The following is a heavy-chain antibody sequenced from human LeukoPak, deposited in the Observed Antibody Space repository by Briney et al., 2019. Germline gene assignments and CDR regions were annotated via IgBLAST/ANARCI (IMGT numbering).Heavy chain of an antibody. CDR2: IRYDGSNK. J-gene: IGHJ4*02. Sequence: HPGGSLRLSCAASGFTFSSYGMHWVRQAPGKGLEWVAFIRYDGSNKYYADSVKGRFTISRDNSKNTLYLQMNSLRAEDTAVYYCARDGPVAGTGSDYWGQGTLVAVSS. D-gene: IGHD6-19*01. CDR3: ARDGPVAGTGSDY. V-gene: IGHV3-30*02. CDR1: GFTFSSYG.